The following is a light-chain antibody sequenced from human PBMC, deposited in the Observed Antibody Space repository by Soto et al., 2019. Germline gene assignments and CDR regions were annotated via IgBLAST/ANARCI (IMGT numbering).Light chain of an antibody. CDR2: GAS. J-gene: IGKJ3*01. V-gene: IGKV3-20*01. CDR3: QQSNSFPLT. CDR1: QSVSSSY. Sequence: EIVLTQSPGTLSLSPGERATLSCRASQSVSSSYLAWYQQKPGQAPRLLIYGASSMDTGIPSRFSGSGSGTDFTLTISSLQPEDFATYYCQQSNSFPLTFGPGTKVDIK.